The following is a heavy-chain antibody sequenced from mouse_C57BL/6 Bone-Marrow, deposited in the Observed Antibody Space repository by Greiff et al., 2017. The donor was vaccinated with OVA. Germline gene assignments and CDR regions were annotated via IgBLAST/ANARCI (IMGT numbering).Heavy chain of an antibody. CDR3: ARSFPLAY. CDR1: GYTFTSYG. J-gene: IGHJ3*01. CDR2: IYPRSGNT. V-gene: IGHV1-81*01. Sequence: VKLMESGAELARPGASVKLSCKASGYTFTSYGISWVKQRTGQGLEWIGEIYPRSGNTYYNEKFKGKATLTADKSSSTAYMELRSLTSEDSAVYFCARSFPLAYWGQGTLVTVSA. D-gene: IGHD1-2*01.